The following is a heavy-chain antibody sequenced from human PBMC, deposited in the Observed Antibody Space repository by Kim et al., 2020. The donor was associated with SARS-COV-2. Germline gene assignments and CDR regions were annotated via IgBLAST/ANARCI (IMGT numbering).Heavy chain of an antibody. D-gene: IGHD3-9*01. V-gene: IGHV4-34*01. CDR2: INHSGST. CDR3: ARGVWPLTVLSGYFWIDY. CDR1: GGSFSGYY. Sequence: SETLSLTCAVYGGSFSGYYWNWIRQPPGKGLEWIGDINHSGSTNYNPSLKSRVTISVDTPTNQFSLKLSSVTAADTAVYYCARGVWPLTVLSGYFWIDYWGQGTLVTVSS. J-gene: IGHJ4*02.